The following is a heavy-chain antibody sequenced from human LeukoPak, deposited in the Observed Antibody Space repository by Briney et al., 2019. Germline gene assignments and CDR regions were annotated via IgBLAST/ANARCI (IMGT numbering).Heavy chain of an antibody. Sequence: GASVKVSCKASGGTFNSYAISWVRQAPGQGLEWMGGIIPIFGTANYAQKFQGRVTITPDKSTSTAYMELSSLRSEDTAVYYCARGLRWRGGAFDGWGQGTMVTVSS. D-gene: IGHD4-23*01. CDR3: ARGLRWRGGAFDG. J-gene: IGHJ3*01. V-gene: IGHV1-69*06. CDR1: GGTFNSYA. CDR2: IIPIFGTA.